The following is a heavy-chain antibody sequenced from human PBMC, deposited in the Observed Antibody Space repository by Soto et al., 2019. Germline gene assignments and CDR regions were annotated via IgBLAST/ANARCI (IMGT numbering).Heavy chain of an antibody. CDR3: ARGGNWNYAHYYYNMDV. CDR1: CYTFTSYG. CDR2: ISAYNGNT. J-gene: IGHJ6*03. V-gene: IGHV1-18*01. D-gene: IGHD1-7*01. Sequence: QVQLVQSGAEVQKPGASVKVSCKASCYTFTSYGISCVRQAPGQGLEWMGWISAYNGNTNYAQKLQGRVTMTTDTATSTAYMELRSLRSDDTAGYYCARGGNWNYAHYYYNMDVWGKGTTVTVSS.